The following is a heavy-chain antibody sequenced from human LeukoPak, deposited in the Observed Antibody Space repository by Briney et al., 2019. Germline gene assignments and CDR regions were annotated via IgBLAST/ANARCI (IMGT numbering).Heavy chain of an antibody. CDR3: ARDRVYYGSGSYRDQGGY. V-gene: IGHV1-2*02. J-gene: IGHJ4*02. D-gene: IGHD3-10*01. Sequence: ASVKVSCKASGYTFTGYYMHWVRQAPGQGLEWMGWINPNSGGTNYAQKFQGRVTMTRDTSTSTAYMELRSLRSDDTAVYYCARDRVYYGSGSYRDQGGYWGQGTLVTVSS. CDR2: INPNSGGT. CDR1: GYTFTGYY.